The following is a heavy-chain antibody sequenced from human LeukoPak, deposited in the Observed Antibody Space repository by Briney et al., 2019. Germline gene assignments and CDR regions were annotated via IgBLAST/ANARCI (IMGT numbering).Heavy chain of an antibody. J-gene: IGHJ4*02. CDR3: AKGPGGCRSTSCYSDY. Sequence: GSLRLSCAASGFTFSGYAMSWVRQAPGKRLEWVSAISGSGGSTYYADSVKGRFTISRDNSKNTLYLQMNSLRVEDTAVYYCAKGPGGCRSTSCYSDYWGQGALVTVSS. CDR2: ISGSGGST. D-gene: IGHD2-2*01. V-gene: IGHV3-23*01. CDR1: GFTFSGYA.